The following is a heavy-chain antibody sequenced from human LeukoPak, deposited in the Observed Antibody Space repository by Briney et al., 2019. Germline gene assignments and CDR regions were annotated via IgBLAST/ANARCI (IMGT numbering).Heavy chain of an antibody. D-gene: IGHD6-13*01. V-gene: IGHV3-21*04. CDR1: GFTFSSYS. J-gene: IGHJ4*02. Sequence: PGGSLRLSCAASGFTFSSYSMNWVRQAPGKGLEWVSSISSSSSYIYYADSVKGRFTISRDNSKNTLYLQMNSLRAEGTAVYYCAKGGYCSSWYDVLSGSGYWGQGTLVTVSS. CDR2: ISSSSSYI. CDR3: AKGGYCSSWYDVLSGSGY.